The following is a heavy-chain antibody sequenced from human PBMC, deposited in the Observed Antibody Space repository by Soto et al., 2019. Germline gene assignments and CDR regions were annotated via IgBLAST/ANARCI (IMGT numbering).Heavy chain of an antibody. J-gene: IGHJ4*02. V-gene: IGHV3-11*01. Sequence: GGSLRLSCAASGFDFSDYYMSWIRQAPGKGLEWISYISGSSSTIFYADSVEGRFTISRDNAKNSLYLQMNSLRAEDTAVYYCARDGPRVKYYLDYWGQGTLVTVS. CDR2: ISGSSSTI. CDR1: GFDFSDYY. CDR3: ARDGPRVKYYLDY.